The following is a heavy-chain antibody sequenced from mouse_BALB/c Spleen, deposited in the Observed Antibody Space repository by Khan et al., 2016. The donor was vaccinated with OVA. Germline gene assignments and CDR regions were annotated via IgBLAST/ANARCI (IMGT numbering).Heavy chain of an antibody. CDR2: IRLKSADYVS. Sequence: EVKVEESGGGLVQPGGSMKLSCVASGFTFSNYWMNWVRQSPEKGLEWVAEIRLKSADYVSHYAESVKGRFTISRDDSKSSVYLQMNNLRDEDTGIYYGWILLWGKGTTLTVSS. CDR1: GFTFSNYW. J-gene: IGHJ2*01. CDR3: WILL. V-gene: IGHV6-6*02.